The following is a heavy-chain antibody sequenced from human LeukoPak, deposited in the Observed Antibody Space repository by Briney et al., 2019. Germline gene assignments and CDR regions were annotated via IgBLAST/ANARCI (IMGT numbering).Heavy chain of an antibody. CDR1: GYTFSGYY. CDR3: ARDLPKDYDSSENWFDP. J-gene: IGHJ5*02. Sequence: SVKVSCKASGYTFSGYYMHWVRQAPGQGLEWMGGIIPIFGTANYAQKFQGRVTITADESTSTAYMELSSLRSEDTAVYYCARDLPKDYDSSENWFDPWGQGTLVTVSS. D-gene: IGHD3-22*01. V-gene: IGHV1-69*13. CDR2: IIPIFGTA.